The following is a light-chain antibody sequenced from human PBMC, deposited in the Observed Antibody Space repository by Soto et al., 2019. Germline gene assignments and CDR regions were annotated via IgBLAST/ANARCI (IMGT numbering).Light chain of an antibody. CDR3: QQRSTWSWT. Sequence: ESVLTQSAATLSLSPGERATLSCRASQSVSNSLAWYQQKPGQAPRLLIYDASNRAPGIPARFSGSGSGTDFTLTISSLEPEDFAVYYCQQRSTWSWTFGQGTKVDIK. CDR1: QSVSNS. J-gene: IGKJ1*01. CDR2: DAS. V-gene: IGKV3-11*01.